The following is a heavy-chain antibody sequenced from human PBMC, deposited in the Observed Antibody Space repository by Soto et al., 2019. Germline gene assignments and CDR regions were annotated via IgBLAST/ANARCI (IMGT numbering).Heavy chain of an antibody. D-gene: IGHD6-6*01. J-gene: IGHJ4*02. CDR3: AREFEYSSSRFDY. CDR1: GGTFSSYA. Sequence: SVKVSCKASGGTFSSYAISWVRQAPGQGLEWMGGIIPIFGTANYAQRFQGRVTITADESTSTAYMELSSLRSEDTAVYYCAREFEYSSSRFDYWGQGTLVTVSS. V-gene: IGHV1-69*13. CDR2: IIPIFGTA.